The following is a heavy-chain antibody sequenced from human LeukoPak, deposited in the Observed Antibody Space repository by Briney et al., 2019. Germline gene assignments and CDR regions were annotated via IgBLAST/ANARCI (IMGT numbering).Heavy chain of an antibody. Sequence: ASVKVSCKASGYTFTSYYMHWVRQAPGQGLEWMGIINPSGGSTSYAQKFQGRVTITADKSTSTAYMELSSLRSEDTAVYYCARDLTWFGELFEVGGSGIDDYWGQGTLVTVSS. D-gene: IGHD3-10*01. CDR3: ARDLTWFGELFEVGGSGIDDY. CDR1: GYTFTSYY. J-gene: IGHJ4*02. CDR2: INPSGGST. V-gene: IGHV1-46*01.